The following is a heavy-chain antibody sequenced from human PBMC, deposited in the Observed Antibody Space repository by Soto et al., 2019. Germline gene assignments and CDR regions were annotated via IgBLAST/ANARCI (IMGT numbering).Heavy chain of an antibody. CDR3: ARGDATKIVVTTYYAMDV. D-gene: IGHD3-22*01. J-gene: IGHJ6*02. V-gene: IGHV1-69*12. CDR2: IIPVFGTP. CDR1: GGSLSNYG. Sequence: QVQLVQSGAEVKKPGSSVKVSCKASGGSLSNYGISWVRQAPEQGLEWMGAIIPVFGTPNYAQKFQDRVTNTADESTTTVYMEVRSLTSEDTAVYYCARGDATKIVVTTYYAMDVWGQGTTVTVSS.